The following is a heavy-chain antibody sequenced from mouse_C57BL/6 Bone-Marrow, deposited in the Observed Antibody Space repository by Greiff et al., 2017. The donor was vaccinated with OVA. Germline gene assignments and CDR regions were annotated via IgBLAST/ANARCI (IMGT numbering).Heavy chain of an antibody. Sequence: VQLQQPGAELVKPGASVKMSCKASGYTFTSYWITWVKQRPGPGLEWIGDIYPGSGSTNYTEKFKSKATLTVDKYSSTVYMQLSSLTSEDSAVYYCSYYGYYVWFAYCGQGTLVTVSA. J-gene: IGHJ3*01. CDR3: SYYGYYVWFAY. CDR2: IYPGSGST. V-gene: IGHV1-55*01. CDR1: GYTFTSYW. D-gene: IGHD2-3*01.